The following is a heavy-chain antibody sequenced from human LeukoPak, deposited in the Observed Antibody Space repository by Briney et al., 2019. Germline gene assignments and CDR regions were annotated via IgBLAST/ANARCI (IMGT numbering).Heavy chain of an antibody. CDR2: MNPNSGNT. Sequence: ASVTVSCKASGYTFTSYDINWVRQATGQGLEWMGWMNPNSGNTGYAQKFQGRVTMTRNTSISTAYMELSSLRSEDTAVYYCALAERWFRGLFESWGQGTLVTVSS. CDR3: ALAERWFRGLFES. V-gene: IGHV1-8*01. J-gene: IGHJ4*02. CDR1: GYTFTSYD. D-gene: IGHD5-24*01.